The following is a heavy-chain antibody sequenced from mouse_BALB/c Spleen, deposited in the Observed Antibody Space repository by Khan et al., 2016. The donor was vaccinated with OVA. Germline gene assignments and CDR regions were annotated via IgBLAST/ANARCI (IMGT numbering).Heavy chain of an antibody. V-gene: IGHV2-3*01. CDR1: GFSLTSSG. CDR2: IWGDGNT. CDR3: AKDRGYYAVDY. J-gene: IGHJ4*01. Sequence: VELVESGPGLVAPSQSLSITCTVSGFSLTSSGVSWVRQPPGKGLEWLGVIWGDGNTNFHSALRSRLSISKDNSKSQVFLKLNSLQTDDTATYYCAKDRGYYAVDYWGQGTSVTVSS.